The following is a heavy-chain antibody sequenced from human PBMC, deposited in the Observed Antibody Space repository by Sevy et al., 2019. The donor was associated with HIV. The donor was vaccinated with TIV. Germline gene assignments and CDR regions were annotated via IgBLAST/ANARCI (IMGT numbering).Heavy chain of an antibody. CDR3: ARGGDSYYYSFDY. V-gene: IGHV3-53*01. CDR2: IYSVGGT. D-gene: IGHD3-22*01. Sequence: GGSLRLSCAASGFTVSSNYMSWVRQAPGKGLEWVSVIYSVGGTYYADSVKGRFTISRDGSKNTLYLQMNSLRAEDTAVYYCARGGDSYYYSFDYWGQGILVTVSS. CDR1: GFTVSSNY. J-gene: IGHJ4*02.